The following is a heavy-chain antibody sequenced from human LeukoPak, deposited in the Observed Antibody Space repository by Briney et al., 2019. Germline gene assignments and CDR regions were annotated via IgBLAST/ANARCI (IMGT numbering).Heavy chain of an antibody. CDR1: GGSFSGYY. J-gene: IGHJ4*02. D-gene: IGHD1-7*01. CDR3: TGELAGTTVHY. V-gene: IGHV4-34*01. CDR2: INHSGST. Sequence: SETLSLTCAVYGGSFSGYYWSWIRPPPGKGLEWIGEINHSGSTNYNPSLKSRVTISVDTSKNQFSLKLSSVTAADTAVYFCTGELAGTTVHYWGQGTLVTVSS.